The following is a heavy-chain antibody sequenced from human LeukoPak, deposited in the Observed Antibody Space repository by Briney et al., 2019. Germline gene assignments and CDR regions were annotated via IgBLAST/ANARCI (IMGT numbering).Heavy chain of an antibody. CDR1: GFTFSSYA. CDR2: ISSNGGST. J-gene: IGHJ4*02. CDR3: ARVGFGASSGYLAY. V-gene: IGHV3-64*01. D-gene: IGHD3-22*01. Sequence: PGGSLRLSCAASGFTFSSYAMHWVRQAPGKGLEYVSAISSNGGSTYYANSVKGRFTISRDNSKNTLYLQMGSLRAEDMAVYYCARVGFGASSGYLAYWGQGTLVTVSS.